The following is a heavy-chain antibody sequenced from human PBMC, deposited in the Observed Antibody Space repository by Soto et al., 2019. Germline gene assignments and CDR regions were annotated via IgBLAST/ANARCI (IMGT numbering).Heavy chain of an antibody. Sequence: QVQLVQSGAEVKKPGASVKVSCKASGYTFSSYGISWVXQAXGQGLEWMGWISAYNGNTNYAQKLQGRVTMTTDTXXXXXXXXXXXXXXXXXXXXXXAXXXXXXDYWGQGTLVTVSS. J-gene: IGHJ4*02. CDR3: AXXXXXXDY. CDR1: GYTFSSYG. V-gene: IGHV1-18*01. CDR2: ISAYNGNT.